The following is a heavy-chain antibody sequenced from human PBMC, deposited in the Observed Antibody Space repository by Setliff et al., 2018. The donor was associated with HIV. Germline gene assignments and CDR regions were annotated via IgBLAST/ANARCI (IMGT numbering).Heavy chain of an antibody. J-gene: IGHJ6*03. V-gene: IGHV1-18*01. CDR2: ISANNGNT. CDR1: GYTFTKYG. Sequence: ASVKVSCKTSGYTFTKYGITWVRQAPGQGLEWMGWISANNGNTNYAQKFQGRVTMTTDTSTRTAYMELGNLRSEDTAVYYCATNPEMATINYYYYYMDVWGKGTTVTVSS. CDR3: ATNPEMATINYYYYYMDV. D-gene: IGHD5-12*01.